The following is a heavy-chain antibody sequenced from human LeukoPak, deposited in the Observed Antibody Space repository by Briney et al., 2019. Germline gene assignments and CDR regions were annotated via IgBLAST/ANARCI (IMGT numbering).Heavy chain of an antibody. CDR1: GGSISSGGYY. J-gene: IGHJ4*02. V-gene: IGHV4-31*03. Sequence: SETLSLTCTVSGGSISSGGYYWSWIRQHPGKGLEWIGYIYYGGSTYYNPSLKSRVTISVDTSKNQFSLKLSSVTAADTAVYYCARVVAAAGFTFDYWGQGTLVTVSS. D-gene: IGHD6-13*01. CDR3: ARVVAAAGFTFDY. CDR2: IYYGGST.